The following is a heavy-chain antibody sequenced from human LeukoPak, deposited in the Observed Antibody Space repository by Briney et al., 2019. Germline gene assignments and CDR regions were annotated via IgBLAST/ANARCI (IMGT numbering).Heavy chain of an antibody. CDR1: GFIFSSYE. V-gene: IGHV3-48*03. J-gene: IGHJ6*04. D-gene: IGHD1-14*01. CDR3: AKEKPLAPRTMDV. Sequence: AGGSLRLSCEASGFIFSSYEMNWVRQAPGKGLEWVSYISSSGGTKYYADSVKGRFTISRDNAKNSLYLQMNSLRAEDTAVYYCAKEKPLAPRTMDVWGKGTTVTVSS. CDR2: ISSSGGTK.